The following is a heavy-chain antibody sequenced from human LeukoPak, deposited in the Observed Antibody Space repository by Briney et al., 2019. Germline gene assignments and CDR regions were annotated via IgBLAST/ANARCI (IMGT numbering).Heavy chain of an antibody. CDR1: GFTFSDYY. Sequence: GGSLRLSCAASGFTFSDYYMSWIRQAPGKGLEWVSYISSSGSTIYYADSVKGRFTISRDNAKNSLYLQMNSLRAEDTAVYYCARVGGDHGWIQLFGQLSPLDAFDIWGQGTMVTVSS. CDR2: ISSSGSTI. J-gene: IGHJ3*02. CDR3: ARVGGDHGWIQLFGQLSPLDAFDI. D-gene: IGHD5-18*01. V-gene: IGHV3-11*04.